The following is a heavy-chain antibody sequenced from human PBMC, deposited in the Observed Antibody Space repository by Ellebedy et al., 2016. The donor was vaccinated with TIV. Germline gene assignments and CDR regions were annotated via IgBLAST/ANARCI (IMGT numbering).Heavy chain of an antibody. CDR3: ARDYGSGSYRYGMDV. J-gene: IGHJ6*02. Sequence: ASVKVSCKASGYTFTSYYMHWVRQAPGQGLEWMGIINPSGGSTSYAQKFQGRVTMTRDTSTSTVYMELSSLRSEDTAVYYCARDYGSGSYRYGMDVWGQGTTVTVSS. D-gene: IGHD3-10*01. CDR1: GYTFTSYY. V-gene: IGHV1-46*01. CDR2: INPSGGST.